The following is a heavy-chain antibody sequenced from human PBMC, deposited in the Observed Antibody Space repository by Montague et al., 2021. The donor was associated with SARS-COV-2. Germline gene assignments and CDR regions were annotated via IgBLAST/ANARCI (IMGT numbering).Heavy chain of an antibody. CDR2: ISYIGKT. CDR3: LGVLGNRVRDY. CDR1: GYSISSGYY. J-gene: IGHJ4*02. Sequence: SETLSLTCSVSGYSISSGYYWGWIRQPPGKGLEWVGCISYIGKTYYSPSPKSRLTISMDSSKNQFSLQARAATAADTAVYYCLGVLGNRVRDYWGQGTLVTVSS. V-gene: IGHV4-38-2*02. D-gene: IGHD3-16*01.